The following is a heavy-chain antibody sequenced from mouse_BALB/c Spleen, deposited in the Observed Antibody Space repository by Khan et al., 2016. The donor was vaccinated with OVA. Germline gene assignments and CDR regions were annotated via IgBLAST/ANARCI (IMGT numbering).Heavy chain of an antibody. Sequence: EVQLVESGGGLVKPGGSLKLSCAASGFTFSDYYMYWVRQTPEKRLELVATISDGGTYIYYPDNVKGRFTISRDNAKNNLYLQMSSLKSDDTAMYYCTRGYYGDPFAYWGQGTLVTVSA. CDR1: GFTFSDYY. J-gene: IGHJ3*01. D-gene: IGHD2-13*01. V-gene: IGHV5-4*02. CDR2: ISDGGTYI. CDR3: TRGYYGDPFAY.